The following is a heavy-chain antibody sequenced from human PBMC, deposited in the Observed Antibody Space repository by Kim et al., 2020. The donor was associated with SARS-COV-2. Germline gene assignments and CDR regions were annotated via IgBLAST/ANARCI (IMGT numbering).Heavy chain of an antibody. CDR3: ATSDQLPRPHYYYYGMDV. Sequence: ASVKVSCKVSGYTLTELSMHWVRQAPGKGLEWMGGFDPEDGETIYAQKFQGRVTMTEDTSTDTAYMELSSLRSEDTAVYYCATSDQLPRPHYYYYGMDVWGQGTTVTVSS. D-gene: IGHD2-2*01. V-gene: IGHV1-24*01. CDR2: FDPEDGET. CDR1: GYTLTELS. J-gene: IGHJ6*02.